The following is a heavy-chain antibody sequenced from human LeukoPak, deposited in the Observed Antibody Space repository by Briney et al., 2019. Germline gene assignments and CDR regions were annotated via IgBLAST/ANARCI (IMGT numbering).Heavy chain of an antibody. CDR3: ARHGAPDAFDI. CDR2: IRSSGSTR. J-gene: IGHJ3*02. Sequence: GGSLRLSCAASGFTFSSYAMSWVRQGPGKGLEWVSNIRSSGSTRHYADSVKGRFTISRDNAKNSLYLQMNSLRAEDTAVYYCARHGAPDAFDIWGQGTMVTVSS. CDR1: GFTFSSYA. V-gene: IGHV3-48*03. D-gene: IGHD4-17*01.